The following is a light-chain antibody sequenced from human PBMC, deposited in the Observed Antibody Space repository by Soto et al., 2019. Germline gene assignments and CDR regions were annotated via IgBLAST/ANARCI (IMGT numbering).Light chain of an antibody. CDR1: QSVSSD. CDR3: QQYGSSGT. J-gene: IGKJ1*01. CDR2: GAS. V-gene: IGKV3-20*01. Sequence: EIVMTQSPATLSVSPGERATLSCRASQSVSSDLAWYQHKPGQAPRLLIYGASNRATGIPDRFGGSGSGTDFTLTISRLEPEDFAVYYCQQYGSSGTFGQGTKVDIK.